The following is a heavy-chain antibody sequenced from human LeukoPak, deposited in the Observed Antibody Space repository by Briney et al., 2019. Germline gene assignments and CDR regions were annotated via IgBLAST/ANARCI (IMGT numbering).Heavy chain of an antibody. CDR3: ARDRGYCSGGSCYYFDY. D-gene: IGHD2-15*01. V-gene: IGHV3-30-3*01. Sequence: PGGSLRLSCAASGFTFSSYAMHWVRQAPGKGLEWVAVISYDGSNKYYADSVKGRFTISRDNSKNTLYLQMNSLRAEDTAVYYCARDRGYCSGGSCYYFDYWGQGTLATVSS. J-gene: IGHJ4*02. CDR1: GFTFSSYA. CDR2: ISYDGSNK.